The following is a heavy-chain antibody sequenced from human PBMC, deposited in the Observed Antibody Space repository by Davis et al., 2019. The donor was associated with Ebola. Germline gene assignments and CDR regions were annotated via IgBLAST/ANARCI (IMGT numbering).Heavy chain of an antibody. V-gene: IGHV4-39*01. CDR2: IYYSGST. CDR1: GGSISSSSYY. Sequence: SETLSLTCTVSGGSISSSSYYWGWIRQPPGKGLEWIGSIYYSGSTYYNPSLKSRVTISADTSKNQFSLKLSSVTAADTAVYYCARGDYGPRGFYYYGMDVWGQGTTVTVSS. CDR3: ARGDYGPRGFYYYGMDV. J-gene: IGHJ6*02. D-gene: IGHD4-17*01.